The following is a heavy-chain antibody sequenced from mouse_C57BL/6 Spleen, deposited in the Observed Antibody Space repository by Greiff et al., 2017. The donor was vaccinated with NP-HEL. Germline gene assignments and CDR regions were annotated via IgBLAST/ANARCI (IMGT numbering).Heavy chain of an antibody. V-gene: IGHV1-22*01. CDR3: AREGYYYGSSYSY. J-gene: IGHJ2*01. D-gene: IGHD1-1*01. Sequence: VQLKESGPELVKPGASVKMSCKASGYTFTDYNMHWVKQSHGKSLEWIGYINPNNGGTSYNQKFKGKATLTVNKSSSTAYMELRSLTSEDSAVYYCAREGYYYGSSYSYWGQGTTLTVSS. CDR2: INPNNGGT. CDR1: GYTFTDYN.